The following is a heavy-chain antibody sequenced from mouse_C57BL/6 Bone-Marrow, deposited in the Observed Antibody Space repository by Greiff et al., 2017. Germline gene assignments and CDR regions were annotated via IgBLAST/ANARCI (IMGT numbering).Heavy chain of an antibody. CDR2: ISYDGSN. Sequence: ESGPGLVKPSQSLSLTCSVTGYSITSGYYWNWIRQFPGNKLEWMGYISYDGSNNYNPSLKNRISITRDTSKNQFFLKLNSVTTEDTATYYCAREPGGFDYWGQGTTLTVSS. V-gene: IGHV3-6*01. J-gene: IGHJ2*01. CDR3: AREPGGFDY. CDR1: GYSITSGYY.